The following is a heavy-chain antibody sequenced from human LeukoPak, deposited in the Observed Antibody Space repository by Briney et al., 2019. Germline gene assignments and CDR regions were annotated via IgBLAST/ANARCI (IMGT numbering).Heavy chain of an antibody. D-gene: IGHD2-2*02. CDR3: ARPGYCSSTSCYTSYGMDV. V-gene: IGHV4-39*07. CDR1: GGSFSSGSHY. CDR2: INHSGST. Sequence: AGTLSLTCTVSGGSFSSGSHYWSWSRQPPGTGLEWIGEINHSGSTNYNPSLKSRVTISVDTSKNQFSLKLSSVTAADTAVYYCARPGYCSSTSCYTSYGMDVWGQGTTVTVSS. J-gene: IGHJ6*02.